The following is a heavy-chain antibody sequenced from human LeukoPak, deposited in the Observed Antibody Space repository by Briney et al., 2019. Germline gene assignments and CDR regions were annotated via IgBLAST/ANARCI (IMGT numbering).Heavy chain of an antibody. J-gene: IGHJ4*02. CDR2: ISAYNGNT. V-gene: IGHV1-18*01. CDR1: GYTFTSYG. CDR3: ARVDDYYDSSGYYSFDY. Sequence: EASVKVSCKASGYTFTSYGISWVRQAPGQVLGWMGWISAYNGNTNYAQKLQGRVTMTTDTSTSTAYMELRSLRSDDTAVYYCARVDDYYDSSGYYSFDYWGQGTLVTVSS. D-gene: IGHD3-22*01.